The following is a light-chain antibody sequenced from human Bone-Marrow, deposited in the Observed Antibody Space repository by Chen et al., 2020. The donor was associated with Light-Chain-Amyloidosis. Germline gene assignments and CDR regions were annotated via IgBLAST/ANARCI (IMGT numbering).Light chain of an antibody. V-gene: IGLV3-21*02. CDR2: DDS. CDR3: CSYQGCCNPYV. J-gene: IGLJ1*01. Sequence: SYVLTQPSSVSVVPGQTATIACGGNNIGSTSVHWYQQTPGQAPLLVVYDDSDRPSGVSTRFSGSKSGNTASLTISGLQAEDEADYYCCSYQGCCNPYVFGTGTKVTVL. CDR1: NIGSTS.